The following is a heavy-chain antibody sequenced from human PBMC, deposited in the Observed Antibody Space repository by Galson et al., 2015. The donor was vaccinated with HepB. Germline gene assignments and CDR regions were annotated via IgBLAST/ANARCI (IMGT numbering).Heavy chain of an antibody. CDR1: GYTFTSYG. J-gene: IGHJ4*02. V-gene: IGHV1-18*01. CDR2: ISAYNGYT. D-gene: IGHD5-12*01. Sequence: SVKVSCKASGYTFTSYGISWVRQAPGQGLEWMGWISAYNGYTNYPQKLQGRVTMTADTSTSTAYMELRSLRSDDTAVYYCAVDIVAPTRDSPKSFDYWGQGTLVTVSS. CDR3: AVDIVAPTRDSPKSFDY.